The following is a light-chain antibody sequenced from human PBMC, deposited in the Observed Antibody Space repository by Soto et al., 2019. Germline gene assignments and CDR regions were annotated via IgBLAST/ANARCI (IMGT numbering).Light chain of an antibody. Sequence: EIVLTQSPVTLSLSPGERATLSCRASQSVSSYLAWYQQKPGQAPRLLIYGASTRAAGISPRFSGGGSGTEFTLTISSLQCEDFAVYYCQQYNDWPRTFGQGTKVGIK. J-gene: IGKJ1*01. V-gene: IGKV3-15*01. CDR1: QSVSSY. CDR2: GAS. CDR3: QQYNDWPRT.